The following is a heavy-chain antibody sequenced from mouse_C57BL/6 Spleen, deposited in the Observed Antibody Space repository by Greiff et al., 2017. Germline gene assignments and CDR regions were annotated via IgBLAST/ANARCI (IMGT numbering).Heavy chain of an antibody. D-gene: IGHD1-1*01. CDR1: GYTFTSYG. CDR2: IYPRSGNT. Sequence: VQRVESGAELARPGASVKLSCKASGYTFTSYGISWVKQRTGQGLEWIGEIYPRSGNTYYNEKFKGKATLTADKSSSTAYMELRSLTSEDSAVYFCARNTTVVETYFDYWGQGTTLTVSS. CDR3: ARNTTVVETYFDY. J-gene: IGHJ2*01. V-gene: IGHV1-81*01.